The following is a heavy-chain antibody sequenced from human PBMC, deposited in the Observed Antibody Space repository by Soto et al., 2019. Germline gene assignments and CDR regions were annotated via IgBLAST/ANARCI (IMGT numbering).Heavy chain of an antibody. D-gene: IGHD2-21*02. J-gene: IGHJ4*02. CDR1: GGSISSGTSY. CDR2: IYFTGAT. V-gene: IGHV4-31*03. Sequence: QMQLQESGPGLVKPSQTLSLTCNVSGGSISSGTSYWTWIRQHPGEGLEWIVHIYFTGATYSNPSLRSRLTMSVDTSKNQFSLKLTSVTAADTATYYCASIPRRGYSYGIDYWGQGTLVTVSS. CDR3: ASIPRRGYSYGIDY.